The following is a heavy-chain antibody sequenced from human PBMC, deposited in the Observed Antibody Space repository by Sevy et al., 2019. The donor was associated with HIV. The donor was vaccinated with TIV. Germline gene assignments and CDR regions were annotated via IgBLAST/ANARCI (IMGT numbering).Heavy chain of an antibody. J-gene: IGHJ3*02. V-gene: IGHV3-21*01. D-gene: IGHD6-13*01. CDR2: ISSSSSYI. CDR1: GFTFSSYS. Sequence: GGSLRLSCAASGFTFSSYSMNWVRQAPGKGLEWVSSISSSSSYIYYADSVKGRFTISRDNAKNSLYLQMNSLRAEDTAVYYGARDLSSWYQAGAFDIWGQGTMVTVSS. CDR3: ARDLSSWYQAGAFDI.